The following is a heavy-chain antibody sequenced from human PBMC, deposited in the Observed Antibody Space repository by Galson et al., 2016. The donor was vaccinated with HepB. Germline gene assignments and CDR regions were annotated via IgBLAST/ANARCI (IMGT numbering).Heavy chain of an antibody. V-gene: IGHV3-23*01. CDR3: TRGGGSRYIDCLSI. Sequence: SLRLSCAISGFTFNNYAMSWVRQAPGKGLEWVSGISSGGGMIYYANSVRGRFTISGDNSKDTLFLQMNSLRDEDTAVYFCTRGGGSRYIDCLSIWGQGILITVSS. CDR1: GFTFNNYA. CDR2: ISSGGGMI. J-gene: IGHJ4*02. D-gene: IGHD3-9*01.